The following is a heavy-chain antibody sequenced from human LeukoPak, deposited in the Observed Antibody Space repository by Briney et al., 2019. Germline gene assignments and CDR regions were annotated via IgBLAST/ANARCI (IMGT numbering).Heavy chain of an antibody. V-gene: IGHV4-34*01. CDR2: INHSGST. CDR3: ARVDCSSTSCYDRFFDY. CDR1: GASFSGYY. D-gene: IGHD2-2*01. J-gene: IGHJ4*02. Sequence: SETLSLTCAVYGASFSGYYWSWIRQPPGKGLEWIGEINHSGSTNYNPSLKSRVTISVDTSKNQFSLKLSSVTAADTAVYYCARVDCSSTSCYDRFFDYWGQGTLVTVSS.